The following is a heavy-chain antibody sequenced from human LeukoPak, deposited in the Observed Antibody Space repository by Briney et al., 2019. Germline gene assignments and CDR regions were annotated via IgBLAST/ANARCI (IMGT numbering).Heavy chain of an antibody. V-gene: IGHV3-74*01. Sequence: GGSLRLSCAASGFTFSSYWMHWVRQAPGKGLVWVSRINTDGSSTSYADSVKGRFTISRDNAKNTLYLQMNSLRAEDTAVYYCARDQGCTNGVCYTGFDCWGQGTLVTVSS. CDR3: ARDQGCTNGVCYTGFDC. J-gene: IGHJ4*02. CDR1: GFTFSSYW. CDR2: INTDGSST. D-gene: IGHD2-8*01.